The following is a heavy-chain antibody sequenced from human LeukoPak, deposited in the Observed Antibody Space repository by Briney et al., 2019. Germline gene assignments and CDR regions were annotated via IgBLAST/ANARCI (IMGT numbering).Heavy chain of an antibody. CDR3: ARPLYSGYTAFYYGMDV. D-gene: IGHD5-12*01. J-gene: IGHJ6*02. CDR2: ISYDGSSK. CDR1: GFTFGSYG. V-gene: IGHV3-30*03. Sequence: GGSLRLSCLASGFTFGSYGMHWVRQAPGKGLEWVGAISYDGSSKFYPDSVKGRFTISKDNPKNTLSLQMNSLRADDSAVYYCARPLYSGYTAFYYGMDVWGQGTTVTVSS.